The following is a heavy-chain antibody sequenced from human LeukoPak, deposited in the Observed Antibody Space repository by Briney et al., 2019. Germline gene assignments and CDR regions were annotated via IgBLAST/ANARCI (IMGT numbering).Heavy chain of an antibody. CDR2: ISYDGSNK. V-gene: IGHV3-30-3*01. CDR1: GFTFSSYA. D-gene: IGHD2-15*01. J-gene: IGHJ4*02. Sequence: PGGSLRLSCAASGFTFSSYAMHWVRQAPGKGLEWVAVISYDGSNKYYADSVKGRFTISRGNSKNTLYLQMNSLRAEDTAVYYCARATIVVVVAAPGYWGQGTLVTVSS. CDR3: ARATIVVVVAAPGY.